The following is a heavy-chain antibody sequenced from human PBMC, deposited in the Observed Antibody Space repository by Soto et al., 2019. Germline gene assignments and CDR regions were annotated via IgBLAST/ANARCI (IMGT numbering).Heavy chain of an antibody. CDR2: IYYRGGT. J-gene: IGHJ4*02. CDR3: ARGIVVYSIPTYFDY. CDR1: GGSLRSGAFH. D-gene: IGHD2-21*01. V-gene: IGHV4-31*03. Sequence: QVQLQESGPGLVKPSQTLSLTCTVSGGSLRSGAFHWSWIRQHPGKGLDWIGYIYYRGGTYYNPSLKSRLTISIDASKNQFSLKLRSVTAADTAVYYCARGIVVYSIPTYFDYWGQGTLLTVS.